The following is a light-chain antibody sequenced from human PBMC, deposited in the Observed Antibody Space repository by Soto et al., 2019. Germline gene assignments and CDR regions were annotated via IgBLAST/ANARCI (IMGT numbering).Light chain of an antibody. J-gene: IGKJ1*01. CDR3: QQYGSSLLT. CDR1: QSVSSSS. CDR2: GAS. V-gene: IGKV3-20*01. Sequence: EIVLTQSPGTLSLSPGERTTLSCRASQSVSSSSLARYQQKPGQAPRLLIYGASSRATGIPGRFSGSGSGTDFTLTISRLEPEDFAEYYCQQYGSSLLTFGQGTKVEIK.